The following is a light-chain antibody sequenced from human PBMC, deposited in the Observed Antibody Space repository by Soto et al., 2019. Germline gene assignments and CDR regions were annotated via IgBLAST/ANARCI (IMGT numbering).Light chain of an antibody. CDR3: CSSVGTSAAE. CDR2: DVN. V-gene: IGLV2-11*01. Sequence: QSVLTQPRSVSGSPGQSGTISCTSTSSDVANYNYVSWFQQHPGKAPKLMIYDVNKRPSGVPYRFSGSKSGNTASLTISGLQAEDEAEYYSCSSVGTSAAEVGTGTKV. CDR1: SSDVANYNY. J-gene: IGLJ1*01.